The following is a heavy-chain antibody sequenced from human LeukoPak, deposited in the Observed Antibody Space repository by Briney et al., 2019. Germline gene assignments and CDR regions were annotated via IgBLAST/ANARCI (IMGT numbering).Heavy chain of an antibody. CDR3: ARGYCTNGVCYSPWFDP. CDR1: GFTFSSYA. J-gene: IGHJ5*02. CDR2: ISYDGSNK. V-gene: IGHV3-30-3*01. D-gene: IGHD2-8*01. Sequence: PGGSLRLSCAASGFTFSSYAMHWVRQAPGKGLEWVAVISYDGSNKYYADSVKGRFTISRDNSKNTLYLQMNSLRAEDTAVYYCARGYCTNGVCYSPWFDPWGQGTLVTVSS.